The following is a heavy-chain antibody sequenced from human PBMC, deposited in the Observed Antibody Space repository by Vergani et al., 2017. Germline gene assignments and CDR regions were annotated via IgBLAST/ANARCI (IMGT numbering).Heavy chain of an antibody. J-gene: IGHJ2*01. CDR3: ANPFSGYFDL. D-gene: IGHD3-10*01. Sequence: EVQLVESGGDLVQPGGSLRLSCAVSGFTFSSYEMNWVRQAPGKGLEWVSYISLSGNTIYYADSVKGRFTISRDNAKNSLYLQMNSLRAEDTAVYYCANPFSGYFDLWGRGTLVTVSS. CDR2: ISLSGNTI. V-gene: IGHV3-48*03. CDR1: GFTFSSYE.